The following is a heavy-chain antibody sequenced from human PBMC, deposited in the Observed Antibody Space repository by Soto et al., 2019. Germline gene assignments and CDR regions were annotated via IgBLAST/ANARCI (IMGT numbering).Heavy chain of an antibody. CDR2: ISGSGGST. V-gene: IGHV3-23*01. CDR3: AKGPIVVVTAGEHFDY. CDR1: GFTFSSYA. J-gene: IGHJ4*02. Sequence: GGSLRLSCAASGFTFSSYAMSWVRQAPGKGLEWVSAISGSGGSTYYADSVKGRFTISRDNSKNTLYLQMNSLRAEDTAVYYCAKGPIVVVTAGEHFDYGGQGSLVTVSS. D-gene: IGHD2-21*02.